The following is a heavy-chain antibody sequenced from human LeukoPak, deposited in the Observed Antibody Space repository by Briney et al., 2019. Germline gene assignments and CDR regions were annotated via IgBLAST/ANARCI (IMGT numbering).Heavy chain of an antibody. Sequence: TLSLTCTVSGGSISNGDYYRNWIRQPPGKGLEWIGYIFHTGQTYYNPSLKSRVTISVDGSKNQFSLRLSSVTAADTAVYFCAREGRYIYGGFDPWGQGTLVTVSS. CDR2: IFHTGQT. J-gene: IGHJ5*02. CDR3: AREGRYIYGGFDP. CDR1: GGSISNGDYY. V-gene: IGHV4-30-2*01. D-gene: IGHD5-18*01.